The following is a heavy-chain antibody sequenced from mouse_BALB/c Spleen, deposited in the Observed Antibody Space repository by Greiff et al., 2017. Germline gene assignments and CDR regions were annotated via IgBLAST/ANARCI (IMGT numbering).Heavy chain of an antibody. Sequence: EVQLQESGPELVKPGASVKIPCKASGYTFTDYNMDWVKQSHGKSLEWIGDINPNNGGTIYNQKFKGKATLTVDKSSSTAYMELRSLTSEDTAVYYCARRMVTYYAMDYWGQGTSVTVSS. CDR1: GYTFTDYN. CDR2: INPNNGGT. D-gene: IGHD2-1*01. CDR3: ARRMVTYYAMDY. V-gene: IGHV1-18*01. J-gene: IGHJ4*01.